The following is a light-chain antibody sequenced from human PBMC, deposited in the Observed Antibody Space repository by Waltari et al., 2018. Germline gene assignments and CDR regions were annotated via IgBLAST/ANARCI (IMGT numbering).Light chain of an antibody. CDR3: QQLIDYPLT. J-gene: IGKJ4*01. V-gene: IGKV1-9*01. Sequence: DIQLTQSPSFLSASLGDRVTITCRASRGIGNSLAWYQQKPGKAPKLLIYAASTLQTGVPSRFSGSGYGTEFTLAISSLQPEDFATYYCQQLIDYPLTFGGGTKVEIK. CDR2: AAS. CDR1: RGIGNS.